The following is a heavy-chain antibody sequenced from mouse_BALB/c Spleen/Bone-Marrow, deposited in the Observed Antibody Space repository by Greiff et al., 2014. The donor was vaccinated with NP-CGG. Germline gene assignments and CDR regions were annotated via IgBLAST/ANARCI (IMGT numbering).Heavy chain of an antibody. CDR1: GYTFTSYW. V-gene: IGHV1-5*01. Sequence: DVQLQESGTVLARPGASVKMSCKASGYTFTSYWMHWVKQRPGQGLEWIGAIYPGNSDTSYNQKFKGKAKLTAVTSTSTAYMELSSLTDEDSAVYYYTRSPYYYGSRNYYAMDYWGQGTSVTVSS. J-gene: IGHJ4*01. D-gene: IGHD1-1*01. CDR2: IYPGNSDT. CDR3: TRSPYYYGSRNYYAMDY.